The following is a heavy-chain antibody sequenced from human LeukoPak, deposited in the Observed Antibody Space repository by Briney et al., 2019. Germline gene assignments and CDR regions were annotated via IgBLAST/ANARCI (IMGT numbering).Heavy chain of an antibody. Sequence: GGSLRLSCEASGFTLSYHWMTWVRQAPGKGLEWVANIGKDGGFPYYFGSVKGRFTISRENAKNLLFLQLGSLNADDTAVYYCARGSIGRRDYHLDFWGRGTMVTVSS. V-gene: IGHV3-7*04. J-gene: IGHJ4*02. CDR3: ARGSIGRRDYHLDF. CDR1: GFTLSYHW. D-gene: IGHD4/OR15-4a*01. CDR2: IGKDGGFP.